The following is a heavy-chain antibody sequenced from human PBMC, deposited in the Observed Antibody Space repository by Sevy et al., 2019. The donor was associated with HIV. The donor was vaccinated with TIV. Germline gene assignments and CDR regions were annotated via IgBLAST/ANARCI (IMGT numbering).Heavy chain of an antibody. V-gene: IGHV3-30-3*01. Sequence: GGSLRLSCAASEFTFSSYAMHWVRQAPGKGLEWVAVISYDGSNKYYADSVKGRFTISRDNSKNTLYLQMNSLRAEDTAVYYCARDLVVVPAANVYYYYYGMDVWGQGTTVTVSS. D-gene: IGHD2-2*01. CDR1: EFTFSSYA. CDR3: ARDLVVVPAANVYYYYYGMDV. CDR2: ISYDGSNK. J-gene: IGHJ6*02.